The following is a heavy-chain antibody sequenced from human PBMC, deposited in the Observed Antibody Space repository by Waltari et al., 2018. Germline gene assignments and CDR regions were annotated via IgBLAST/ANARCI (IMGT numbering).Heavy chain of an antibody. CDR1: GFTFNSYH. CDR3: ATGVSDSRFYLDS. J-gene: IGHJ4*02. Sequence: EVQLVESGGGSVQPGGSLRLSCAASGFTFNSYHMHLVRQAPGKGLVLVSRFLNFHEGNNPSYADSVRGRFTVSSDNAKNTLYLQMNSLRVEDTAMYYCATGVSDSRFYLDSWGQGTLVTVPS. V-gene: IGHV3-74*01. D-gene: IGHD5-12*01. CDR2: FLNFHEGNNP.